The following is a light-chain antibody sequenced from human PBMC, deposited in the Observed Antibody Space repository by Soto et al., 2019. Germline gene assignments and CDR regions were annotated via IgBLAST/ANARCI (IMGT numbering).Light chain of an antibody. CDR3: QQYNNWPLT. Sequence: EGVMTQSPATLSVSPGDRATLSCRASQNVNTNLAWYQQQPGQAPRLLIFGASTWATGIPARFSGSGSGTEFTLTISSLQPEDFAVYYCQQYNNWPLTFGGGTTV. CDR2: GAS. V-gene: IGKV3-15*01. CDR1: QNVNTN. J-gene: IGKJ4*01.